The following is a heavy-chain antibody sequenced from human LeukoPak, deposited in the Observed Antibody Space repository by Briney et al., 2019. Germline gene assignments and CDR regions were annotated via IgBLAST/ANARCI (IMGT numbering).Heavy chain of an antibody. CDR2: INPNSGGT. V-gene: IGHV1-2*02. CDR3: ARGLGNPGGRYYYYYCMDV. CDR1: GYTFTGYY. J-gene: IGHJ6*03. Sequence: ASVKVSCKASGYTFTGYYMHWVRQAPGQGLEWMGWINPNSGGTNYAQKFQGRVTMTRDTSISTAYMELSRLRSDDTAVYYCARGLGNPGGRYYYYYCMDVWGKGTTVTVS. D-gene: IGHD4-23*01.